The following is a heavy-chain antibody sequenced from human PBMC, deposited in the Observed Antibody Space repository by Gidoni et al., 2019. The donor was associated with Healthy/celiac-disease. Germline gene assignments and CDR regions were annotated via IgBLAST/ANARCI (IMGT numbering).Heavy chain of an antibody. D-gene: IGHD3-22*01. CDR3: ARGDYYDSSGEGFDY. CDR2: INAGNGNT. Sequence: QVQLVQSGAEVKKPGASAKVSCKASEYTFTSYAMHWVRQAPGQRLEWMGWINAGNGNTKYSQKFQGRVTITRDTSASTAYMELSSLRSEDTAVYYCARGDYYDSSGEGFDYWGQGTLVTVSS. CDR1: EYTFTSYA. V-gene: IGHV1-3*01. J-gene: IGHJ4*02.